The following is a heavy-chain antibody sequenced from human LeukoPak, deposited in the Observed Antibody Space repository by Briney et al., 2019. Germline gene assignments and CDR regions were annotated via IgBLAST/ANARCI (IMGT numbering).Heavy chain of an antibody. J-gene: IGHJ1*01. CDR3: AKTFRGAKPEYFQH. V-gene: IGHV3-23*01. Sequence: GGSLRLSCAASGFTFSSYGMHWVRQAPGKGLEWVSAISGSGGSTYYADSVKGRFTISRDNSKNTLYLQMNSLRAEDTAVYYCAKTFRGAKPEYFQHWGQGTLVTVSS. D-gene: IGHD1-26*01. CDR1: GFTFSSYG. CDR2: ISGSGGST.